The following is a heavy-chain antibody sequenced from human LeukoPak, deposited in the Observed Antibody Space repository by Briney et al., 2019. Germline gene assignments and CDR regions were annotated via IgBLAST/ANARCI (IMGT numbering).Heavy chain of an antibody. Sequence: SETLSLTCTVSGGSISSGSYYWGWIRQPAGKGLEWIGRIYTSGSTNYNPSLKSRVTISVDTSKNQFSLKLSSVTAADTAVYYCARETFEYSSSGFDYWGQGTLVTVSS. J-gene: IGHJ4*02. CDR2: IYTSGST. D-gene: IGHD6-6*01. V-gene: IGHV4-61*02. CDR1: GGSISSGSYY. CDR3: ARETFEYSSSGFDY.